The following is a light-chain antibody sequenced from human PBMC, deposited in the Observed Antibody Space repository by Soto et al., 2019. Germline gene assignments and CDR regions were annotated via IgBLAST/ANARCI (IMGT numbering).Light chain of an antibody. Sequence: QSALTQPPSASGSPGQSVTISCTGTSSDVGGYNYVSWYQQHPGKAPKLMIYEVSKRPSGVPDRFSGSKSGNTASLTVSGLQAEDEADYYCISYAGSNNLEVFGGGTKLTVL. V-gene: IGLV2-8*01. CDR2: EVS. CDR3: ISYAGSNNLEV. CDR1: SSDVGGYNY. J-gene: IGLJ2*01.